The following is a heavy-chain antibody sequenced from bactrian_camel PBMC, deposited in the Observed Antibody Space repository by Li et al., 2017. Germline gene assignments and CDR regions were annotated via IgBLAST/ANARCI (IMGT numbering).Heavy chain of an antibody. V-gene: IGHV3S9*01. D-gene: IGHD7*01. CDR3: AAPRLKRRCGNWGAYNH. Sequence: QVQLVESGGGSVQAGGSLRLSCVYSGYPGATYCMAWQRQGPGKERETVASIDVDGSTRYTDSVKGRFTISQDNAKNTVYLQMNSLKPEDSAMYYCAAPRLKRRCGNWGAYNHWGQGTQVTVS. J-gene: IGHJ4*01. CDR2: IDVDGST. CDR1: GYPGATYC.